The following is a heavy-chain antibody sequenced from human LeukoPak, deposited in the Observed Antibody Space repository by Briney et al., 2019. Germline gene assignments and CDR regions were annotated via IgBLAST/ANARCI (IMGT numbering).Heavy chain of an antibody. D-gene: IGHD1-26*01. CDR3: AKGGRYRVGATYG. CDR2: ISGSGGST. CDR1: GFTFSSYA. J-gene: IGHJ4*02. Sequence: GGSLRLSCAASGFTFSSYAMSWVRQAPGKGLEWVSAISGSGGSTYYADSGKGRFTISRDNSKNTLYLQMNRLRAEDTAVYYCAKGGRYRVGATYGWGQGTLVTVSS. V-gene: IGHV3-23*01.